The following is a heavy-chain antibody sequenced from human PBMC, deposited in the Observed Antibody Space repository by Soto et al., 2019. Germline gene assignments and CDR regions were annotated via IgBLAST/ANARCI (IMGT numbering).Heavy chain of an antibody. V-gene: IGHV3-23*01. CDR2: ISDTGGGT. D-gene: IGHD6-19*01. J-gene: IGHJ4*02. CDR3: ASRKGSGLLVDY. CDR1: VFIFGTYV. Sequence: GSLRLSCAASVFIFGTYVINWVLQAPGKGTEWVAVISDTGGGTYYAESVKGRLTISRDNSKNTLYLQMKSLGAEGTAVYYCASRKGSGLLVDYWGQVTLVAVSS.